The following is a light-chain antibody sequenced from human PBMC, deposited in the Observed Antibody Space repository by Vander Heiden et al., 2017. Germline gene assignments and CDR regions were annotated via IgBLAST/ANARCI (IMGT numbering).Light chain of an antibody. CDR2: AAS. CDR3: QQTDSNLLFT. V-gene: IGKV1-39*01. Sequence: DIQMTQSPSSLSASVGDRVTITCRASQSISSYLNWYQQKPGKAPKLLIYAASSLQSGVPSRFSGSGYGKDFTLTISSRQPEDFASYYCQQTDSNLLFTFGQGTKMDIK. J-gene: IGKJ2*01. CDR1: QSISSY.